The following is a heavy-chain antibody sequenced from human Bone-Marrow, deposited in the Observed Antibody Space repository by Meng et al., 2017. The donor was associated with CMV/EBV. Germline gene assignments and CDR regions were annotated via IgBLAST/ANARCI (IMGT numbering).Heavy chain of an antibody. Sequence: QVTLVQAGAGVKKPGASVKVSCKASGYTVSTYFIHWFRQAPGQGLQWMGWLNPYSGDTHFAQKFQGRVTMTSDTSTNAVYMDLSSLSYDDTAIYFCTRVGDSGFGLDYWGQGTLVTVSS. CDR1: GYTVSTYF. J-gene: IGHJ4*02. CDR3: TRVGDSGFGLDY. D-gene: IGHD2-21*02. CDR2: LNPYSGDT. V-gene: IGHV1-2*02.